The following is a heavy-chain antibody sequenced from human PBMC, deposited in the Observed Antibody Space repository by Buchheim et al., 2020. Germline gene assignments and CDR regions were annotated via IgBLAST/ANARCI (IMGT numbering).Heavy chain of an antibody. CDR1: GFTFSSYA. CDR2: ISGSGGST. V-gene: IGHV3-23*01. D-gene: IGHD3-9*01. CDR3: AKPLTYYDILTGWGLHH. Sequence: EVQLLESGGGLVQPGGSLRLSCAASGFTFSSYAMSWVRQAPGKGLEWVSAISGSGGSTYYADSVKGRFTISSDNSKKQLYLQMNSLRAEDTAVYYCAKPLTYYDILTGWGLHHWGQGTL. J-gene: IGHJ1*01.